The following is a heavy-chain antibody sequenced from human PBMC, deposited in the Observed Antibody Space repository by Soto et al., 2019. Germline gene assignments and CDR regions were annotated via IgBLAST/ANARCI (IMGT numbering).Heavy chain of an antibody. CDR1: GYTFTNYW. J-gene: IGHJ6*02. Sequence: PGESLKISCKGSGYTFTNYWIGWVRQMPGKGPEWMGIIYPGDSDTKYNPSFQGQVTISADKYIPNTYLQWRRLKASDPANHYCAASIFYYGTDVWGQGTTVTVSS. CDR2: IYPGDSDT. CDR3: AASIFYYGTDV. V-gene: IGHV5-51*01.